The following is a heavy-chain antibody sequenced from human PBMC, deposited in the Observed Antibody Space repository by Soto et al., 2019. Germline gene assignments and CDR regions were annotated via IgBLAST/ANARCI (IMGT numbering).Heavy chain of an antibody. D-gene: IGHD2-15*01. V-gene: IGHV3-20*01. Sequence: GGSLRLSCAASGFTFDDYGMSWVRQAPGKGLEWVSGINWNGGSTGYADSVKGRFTISRDNAKNSLYLQMNSLRAEDTALYHCASTPARAYYYYMDVWGKGTTVTVSS. CDR3: ASTPARAYYYYMDV. J-gene: IGHJ6*03. CDR1: GFTFDDYG. CDR2: INWNGGST.